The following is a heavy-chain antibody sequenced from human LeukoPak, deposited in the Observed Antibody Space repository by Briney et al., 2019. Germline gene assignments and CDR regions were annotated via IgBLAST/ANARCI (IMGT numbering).Heavy chain of an antibody. CDR3: ARDPTPIASHLDY. D-gene: IGHD2-15*01. CDR2: ISTGGNTR. V-gene: IGHV3-48*03. J-gene: IGHJ4*02. CDR1: GFTFSSYE. Sequence: GGSLRLSCVASGFTFSSYEMDWFRQAPGKGLEWVSYISTGGNTRYYADSVRDRFTISRDNARNSLYLQMNSLRAEDTAVYYCARDPTPIASHLDYWGQGTLVSVSS.